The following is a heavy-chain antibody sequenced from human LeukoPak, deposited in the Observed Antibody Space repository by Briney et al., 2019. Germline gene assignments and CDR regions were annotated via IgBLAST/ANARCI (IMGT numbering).Heavy chain of an antibody. CDR3: ARDVAGNTFDY. Sequence: PSETLSLTCTVSGDSISDSTYYWGWIRQPPGKGLEWLGSIYYSGDTYNNPPLKSRVTISVDTAKSQFSLRLTSMTAADTAVYYCARDVAGNTFDYWGQGTLVTVSS. CDR1: GDSISDSTYY. CDR2: IYYSGDT. D-gene: IGHD5-12*01. V-gene: IGHV4-39*07. J-gene: IGHJ4*02.